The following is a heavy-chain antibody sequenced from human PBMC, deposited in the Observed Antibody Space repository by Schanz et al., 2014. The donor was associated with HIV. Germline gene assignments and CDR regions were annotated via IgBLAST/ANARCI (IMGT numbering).Heavy chain of an antibody. CDR1: GFTFGTKW. CDR2: ITPDGSVT. J-gene: IGHJ3*02. CDR3: AKAEDYGDYVVAFDI. V-gene: IGHV3-74*01. Sequence: DVQLVESGGGLIQPGESLRLSCVASGFTFGTKWMYWVRQGPGKGLAWVSYITPDGSVTYADSVKGRFTTSRDSSKNTLYLKMNSLRAEDTAVYYCAKAEDYGDYVVAFDIWGQGTMVTVSS. D-gene: IGHD4-17*01.